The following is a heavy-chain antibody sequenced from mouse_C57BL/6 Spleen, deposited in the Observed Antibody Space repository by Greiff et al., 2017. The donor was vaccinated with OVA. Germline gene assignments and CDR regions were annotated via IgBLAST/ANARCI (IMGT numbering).Heavy chain of an antibody. J-gene: IGHJ1*03. Sequence: EVQLVESGPGLVKPSQSLSLTCSVTGYSITSGYYWNWIRQFPGNKLEWMGYIRYDGSNNYNPSLKNRISLTRDTTKNQFILNLNSETNDDTATYYCARVRVYYGSSCWYFDDWGTGTTLTVSS. CDR1: GYSITSGYY. D-gene: IGHD1-1*01. CDR3: ARVRVYYGSSCWYFDD. V-gene: IGHV3-6*01. CDR2: IRYDGSN.